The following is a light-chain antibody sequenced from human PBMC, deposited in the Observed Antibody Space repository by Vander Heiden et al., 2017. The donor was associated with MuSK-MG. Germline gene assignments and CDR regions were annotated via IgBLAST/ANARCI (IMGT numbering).Light chain of an antibody. CDR1: SSDVGGYNY. CDR3: SSYTSSSTLLVI. Sequence: QSALTQPASVPGSPGQSFTISCTGTSSDVGGYNYVSWYQQHPGKAPKLMIYDVSNRPSGVSNRFSGSKSGNTASLTISGLQAEDEADYYCSSYTSSSTLLVIFGGGTKLTVL. V-gene: IGLV2-14*01. CDR2: DVS. J-gene: IGLJ2*01.